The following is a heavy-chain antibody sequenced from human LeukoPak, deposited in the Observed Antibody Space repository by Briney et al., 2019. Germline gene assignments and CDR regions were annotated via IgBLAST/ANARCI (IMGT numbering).Heavy chain of an antibody. CDR3: AKGVSGSGWYGNPNDY. CDR1: GFTFNSSA. Sequence: GGSLRLSCAGSGFTFNSSAMNWVRQAPGKGLEWVSGIRDSGASTYYADSVKGRFTISRDNSNNTLYLQMNSLRAEATAVYYCAKGVSGSGWYGNPNDYWGQGTLVIVSS. V-gene: IGHV3-23*01. D-gene: IGHD6-19*01. J-gene: IGHJ4*02. CDR2: IRDSGAST.